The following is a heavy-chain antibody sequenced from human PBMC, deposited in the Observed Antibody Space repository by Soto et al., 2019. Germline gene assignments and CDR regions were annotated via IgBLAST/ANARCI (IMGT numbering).Heavy chain of an antibody. Sequence: GGSLRLSCAASGFTFSSYAMSWVRQAPGKGLEWVSAISGSGGSTYYADSVKGRFTISRDNSKNTLYLQMNSLRAEDTAVYYCAKGVYYYDSSGWNGDAFDIWGQGTMVTVSS. J-gene: IGHJ3*02. D-gene: IGHD3-22*01. V-gene: IGHV3-23*01. CDR2: ISGSGGST. CDR3: AKGVYYYDSSGWNGDAFDI. CDR1: GFTFSSYA.